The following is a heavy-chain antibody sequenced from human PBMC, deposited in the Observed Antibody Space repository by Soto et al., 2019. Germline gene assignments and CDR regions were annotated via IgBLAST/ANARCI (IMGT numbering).Heavy chain of an antibody. J-gene: IGHJ5*02. CDR1: GGSFSGYS. CDR2: MYHSGST. CDR3: ARQASGYYYGWFDP. V-gene: IGHV4-34*01. Sequence: SETLSLTCAVYGGSFSGYSWSWIRQPPGKGLEWIGYMYHSGSTYYNPSLKSRVTMSVDTSNNQFSLKLSSVTAADTAVYYCARQASGYYYGWFDPWGQGTLVTVSS. D-gene: IGHD3-22*01.